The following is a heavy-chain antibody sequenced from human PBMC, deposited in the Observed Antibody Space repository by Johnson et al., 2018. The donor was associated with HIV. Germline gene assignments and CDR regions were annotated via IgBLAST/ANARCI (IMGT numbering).Heavy chain of an antibody. Sequence: VQLVESGGGVVQPGRSLRLSCAASGFTFSSYWTSWVRQAPGKGLEWVANIKQDGSEKYYVDSVKGRFTISRDNAKNSLYLQMNSLRAEDTAVFYCARDRGLRYFDWLSDHDAFDIWGQGTMVTVSS. D-gene: IGHD3-9*01. CDR3: ARDRGLRYFDWLSDHDAFDI. V-gene: IGHV3-7*01. CDR2: IKQDGSEK. J-gene: IGHJ3*02. CDR1: GFTFSSYW.